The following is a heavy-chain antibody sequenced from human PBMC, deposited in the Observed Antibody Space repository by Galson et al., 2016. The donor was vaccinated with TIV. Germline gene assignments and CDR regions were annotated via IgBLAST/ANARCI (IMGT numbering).Heavy chain of an antibody. CDR2: IIPMFKIA. CDR3: ARARGYNFENAFHI. J-gene: IGHJ3*02. CDR1: GGTFSNYA. Sequence: SVKVSCKASGGTFSNYAFSWVRQAPGQGLEWMGGIIPMFKIADYAQKFKGRVTISADEFPSAAYMELSSLRFEDTAVYYCARARGYNFENAFHIWGQGTMVTVSS. D-gene: IGHD5-18*01. V-gene: IGHV1-69*13.